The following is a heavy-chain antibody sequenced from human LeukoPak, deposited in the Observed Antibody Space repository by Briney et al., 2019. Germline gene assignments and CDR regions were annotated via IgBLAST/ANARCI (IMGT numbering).Heavy chain of an antibody. Sequence: GGSLRLSCAASGFTFSDYSMNWVRQAPGKGLEWVSYISSSGSTIYYADSVKGRFTISRDNAKNSLYLQMNSLRAEDTAVYYCARADIAARPPPWFDPWGQGTLVTVSS. J-gene: IGHJ5*02. D-gene: IGHD6-6*01. CDR2: ISSSGSTI. CDR1: GFTFSDYS. V-gene: IGHV3-48*04. CDR3: ARADIAARPPPWFDP.